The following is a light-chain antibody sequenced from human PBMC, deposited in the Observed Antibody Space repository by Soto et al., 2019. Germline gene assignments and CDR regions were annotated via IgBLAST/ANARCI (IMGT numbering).Light chain of an antibody. CDR2: DVT. CDR3: SSYTSSTTVV. Sequence: QSALTQPASVSGSPGQSITISCTGTSSDVGAYNYVSWYQQHPGKAPELMIYDVTNRPSGVSNRFSASKPGNTASLTISGLQAEDEADYYCSSYTSSTTVVFGGGTKLTVL. J-gene: IGLJ2*01. V-gene: IGLV2-14*03. CDR1: SSDVGAYNY.